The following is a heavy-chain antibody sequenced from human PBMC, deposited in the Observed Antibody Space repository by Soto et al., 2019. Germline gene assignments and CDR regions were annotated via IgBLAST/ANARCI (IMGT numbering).Heavy chain of an antibody. J-gene: IGHJ4*02. CDR3: AIQSVGATYYFDY. D-gene: IGHD1-26*01. CDR1: GYSFTSYW. CDR2: IYPSDSDT. V-gene: IGHV5-51*01. Sequence: GESLKISCKGSGYSFTSYWIGWVRQMPGKGLEWMGIIYPSDSDTRYSPSFQGQVTISADKSISTAYLQWSSLKASDTAMYYCAIQSVGATYYFDYWGQGTLVTVSS.